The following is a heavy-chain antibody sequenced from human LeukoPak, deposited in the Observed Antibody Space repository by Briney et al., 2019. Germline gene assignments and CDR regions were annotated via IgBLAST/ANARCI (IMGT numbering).Heavy chain of an antibody. CDR3: ARDCIGCHGFDY. V-gene: IGHV1-18*01. CDR1: GYAFTSYG. D-gene: IGHD2-15*01. J-gene: IGHJ4*02. Sequence: ASVKVSCKTSGYAFTSYGISWVRQAPGQGLEWMGWVSAYADNTNYVQKIQGRVTMTTDTSTSTAYMELRSLRSDDTAVYYCARDCIGCHGFDYWGQGTLVTVSS. CDR2: VSAYADNT.